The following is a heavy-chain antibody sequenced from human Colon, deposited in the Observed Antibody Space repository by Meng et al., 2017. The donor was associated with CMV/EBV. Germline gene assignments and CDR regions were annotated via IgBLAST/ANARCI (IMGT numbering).Heavy chain of an antibody. CDR2: VTYDGNNK. Sequence: GESLKISCVASGFRFGSYGMHWVRQAPGKGLEWVAFVTYDGNNKFYGDSVKGRFTISRDTYKNSAYLQMDSLRPEDTALYYCAKDPNESHDYPRGAYNYYGMDVWGQGTTVTVSS. CDR3: AKDPNESHDYPRGAYNYYGMDV. J-gene: IGHJ6*02. CDR1: GFRFGSYG. D-gene: IGHD4-11*01. V-gene: IGHV3-30*02.